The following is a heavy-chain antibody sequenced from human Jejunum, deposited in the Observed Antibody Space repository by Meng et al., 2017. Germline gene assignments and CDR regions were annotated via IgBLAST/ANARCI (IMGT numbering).Heavy chain of an antibody. D-gene: IGHD5-18*01. Sequence: QWQLHESGPGPWKPSETLSLTCAVSGGSISGVYWWTWVRQSPGKGLEWIGEIYHSGSTNYNPSLKSRVTISVDKSKNQFSLKLTSVTAADTAVYYCARGGYYSFDYWGQGTLVTVSS. V-gene: IGHV4-4*02. CDR2: IYHSGST. CDR3: ARGGYYSFDY. CDR1: GGSISGVYW. J-gene: IGHJ4*02.